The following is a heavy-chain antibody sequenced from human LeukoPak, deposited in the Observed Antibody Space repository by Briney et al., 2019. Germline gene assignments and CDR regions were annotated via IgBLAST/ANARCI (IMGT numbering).Heavy chain of an antibody. CDR1: GFTFSSYG. V-gene: IGHV3-48*04. Sequence: GGSLRLSCAASGFTFSSYGMSWVRQAPGKGLEWVSHISSSGSTIYYADSVKGRFTISRDNAKNSLYLQMNSLRAEDTAVYYCAREDVGHSSSWYVSTYNWFDPWGQGTLVTVSS. CDR3: AREDVGHSSSWYVSTYNWFDP. CDR2: ISSSGSTI. D-gene: IGHD6-13*01. J-gene: IGHJ5*02.